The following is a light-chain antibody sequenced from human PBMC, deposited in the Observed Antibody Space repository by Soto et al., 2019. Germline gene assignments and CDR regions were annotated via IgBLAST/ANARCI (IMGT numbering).Light chain of an antibody. V-gene: IGLV2-14*01. CDR2: DVS. Sequence: QSALTQPASVSGSPGQSITISCTGISSDVGGYNYVSWYQQHPGKAPKLMIYDVSDRPSGVSNRFSGSKSGNTASLTISGLQAEDEAEDYCSSYTSSSTVFGGGTKRTVL. CDR1: SSDVGGYNY. CDR3: SSYTSSSTV. J-gene: IGLJ2*01.